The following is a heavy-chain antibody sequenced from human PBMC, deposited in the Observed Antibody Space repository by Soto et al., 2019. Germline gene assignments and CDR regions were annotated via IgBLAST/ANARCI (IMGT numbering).Heavy chain of an antibody. CDR3: ARDIVVVPAPDSESWFDP. J-gene: IGHJ5*02. V-gene: IGHV1-3*01. CDR1: GYTFTSYA. Sequence: GASVKVSCKASGYTFTSYAMHWVRQAPGQRLEWMGWINAGNGNTKYSQKFQGRVTITRDTSASTAYMELRSLRSDDTAVYYCARDIVVVPAPDSESWFDPWGQGTLVTVSS. CDR2: INAGNGNT. D-gene: IGHD2-2*01.